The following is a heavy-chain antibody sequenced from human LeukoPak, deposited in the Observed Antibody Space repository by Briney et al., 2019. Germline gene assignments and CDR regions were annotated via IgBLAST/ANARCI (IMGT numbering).Heavy chain of an antibody. CDR2: IYTSGST. D-gene: IGHD1-26*01. Sequence: PSETLSLTCTVPGGSISSGSYYWSWIRQPAGKGLEWIGRIYTSGSTNYNPSLKSRVTISVDTSKNQFSLKLSSVTAADTAVYYCARDSGSYYGVDYWGQGTLVTVSS. J-gene: IGHJ4*02. CDR3: ARDSGSYYGVDY. V-gene: IGHV4-61*02. CDR1: GGSISSGSYY.